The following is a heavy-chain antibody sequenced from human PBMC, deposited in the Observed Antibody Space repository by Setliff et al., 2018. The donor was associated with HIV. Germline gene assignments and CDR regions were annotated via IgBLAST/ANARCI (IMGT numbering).Heavy chain of an antibody. CDR1: GFTLREVS. D-gene: IGHD2-2*01. V-gene: IGHV1-24*01. J-gene: IGHJ4*02. CDR3: AVDMVGGWLRPMPDF. Sequence: ASVKVSCKVSGFTLREVSMHWVRQAPAKGLEWMGYFDPEDGETVYALKFQGRVTMTEDTSTDTAYMELSGLRSEDTAVYYCAVDMVGGWLRPMPDFWGQGALVTVSS. CDR2: FDPEDGET.